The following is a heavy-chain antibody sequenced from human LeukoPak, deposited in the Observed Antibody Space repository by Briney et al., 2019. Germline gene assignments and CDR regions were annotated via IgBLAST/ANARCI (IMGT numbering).Heavy chain of an antibody. J-gene: IGHJ4*02. D-gene: IGHD4-11*01. V-gene: IGHV4-59*01. CDR1: GGSLSSYY. CDR2: IYYSGST. CDR3: ARVGDYSLDY. Sequence: PSETLSLTCTVFGGSLSSYYWSWIRQPPGKGLEWIEYIYYSGSTNYNPSLTSRVTISIDTSKNQFSLKLSSVTAADTAVYYCARVGDYSLDYWGQGTLVTVSS.